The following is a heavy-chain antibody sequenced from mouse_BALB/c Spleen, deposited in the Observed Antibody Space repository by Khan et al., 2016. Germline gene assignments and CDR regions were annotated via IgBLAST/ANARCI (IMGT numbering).Heavy chain of an antibody. D-gene: IGHD1-1*01. CDR1: GYSFTGYY. Sequence: LVKTGASVKISCKASGYSFTGYYMHWVKQSHGKSLEWIGYITSYNGATSYNQKFKGKATFTVDTSSSTAYMQCNRLTSEDSAVYYCASPYGSSYVGFAYWGQGTLVTVSA. CDR2: ITSYNGAT. V-gene: IGHV1S34*01. CDR3: ASPYGSSYVGFAY. J-gene: IGHJ3*01.